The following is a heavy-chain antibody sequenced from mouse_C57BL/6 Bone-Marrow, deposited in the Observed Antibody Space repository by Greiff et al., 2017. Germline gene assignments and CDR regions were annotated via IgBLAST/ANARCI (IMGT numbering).Heavy chain of an antibody. CDR3: ARSGDYGYDVDTMDY. D-gene: IGHD2-2*01. J-gene: IGHJ4*01. CDR2: IYPGGGYT. CDR1: GYTFTNYW. Sequence: QVQLQQSGAELVRPGTSVKMSCKASGYTFTNYWIGWAKQRPGHGLEWIGDIYPGGGYTNYNEKFKGKATLSADQSSSTAYMQFSSLTYEDSAIYYCARSGDYGYDVDTMDYWGQGTSVTVSS. V-gene: IGHV1-63*01.